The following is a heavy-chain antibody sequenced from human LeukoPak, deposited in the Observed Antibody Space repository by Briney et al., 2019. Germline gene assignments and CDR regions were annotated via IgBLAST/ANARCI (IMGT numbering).Heavy chain of an antibody. J-gene: IGHJ4*02. V-gene: IGHV3-23*01. CDR1: GFSFSSYA. D-gene: IGHD1-14*01. CDR3: ARGPDAGDDYFDN. Sequence: PGGSLRLSCAASGFSFSSYAMAWVRQAPGKGLEWVSSISTGGGSTYSADSVTGRFTIARDNAENTLYLQMNTLRAEDTAVYYCARGPDAGDDYFDNWGQGTLVTVSS. CDR2: ISTGGGST.